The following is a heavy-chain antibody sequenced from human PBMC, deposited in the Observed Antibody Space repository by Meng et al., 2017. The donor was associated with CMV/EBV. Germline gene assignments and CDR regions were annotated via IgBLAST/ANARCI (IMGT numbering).Heavy chain of an antibody. J-gene: IGHJ4*02. CDR3: ARVAFLPPCCGGDCSAHYYFDY. Sequence: GGSLRLSCAVSGFTFSSYAMSWVRQAPGKGLEWVSAISGSGGSTYYADSVKGRFTISRDNSKNTLYLQMNSLRAEDTAVYYCARVAFLPPCCGGDCSAHYYFDYWGQGTLVTVSS. D-gene: IGHD2-21*01. CDR2: ISGSGGST. CDR1: GFTFSSYA. V-gene: IGHV3-23*01.